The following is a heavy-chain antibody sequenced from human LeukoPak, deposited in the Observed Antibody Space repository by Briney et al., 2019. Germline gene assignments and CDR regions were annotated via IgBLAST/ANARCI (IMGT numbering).Heavy chain of an antibody. D-gene: IGHD4-23*01. Sequence: HPGGSLRLSCAASGFTFSSYAMSWVRQAPGKGLEWVSAISGSGGSTYYAHSVKGRFTISRDNSKNTLYLQMNSLRAEDTAVYYCAKDGGSYGGNSELNYWGQGTLVTVSS. CDR1: GFTFSSYA. CDR3: AKDGGSYGGNSELNY. V-gene: IGHV3-23*01. CDR2: ISGSGGST. J-gene: IGHJ4*02.